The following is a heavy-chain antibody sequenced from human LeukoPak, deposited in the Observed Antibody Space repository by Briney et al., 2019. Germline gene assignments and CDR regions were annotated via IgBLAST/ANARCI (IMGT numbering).Heavy chain of an antibody. J-gene: IGHJ4*02. CDR3: ARGPSPGIAVAGSH. CDR2: IYYSGST. D-gene: IGHD6-19*01. V-gene: IGHV4-59*01. CDR1: GGSISSYY. Sequence: SETLSLTCTVSGGSISSYYWSWTRQPLGKGLEWIGYIYYSGSTNYNPSLKSRVTISVDTSKNQFSLKLSSVTAADTAVYYCARGPSPGIAVAGSHWGQGTLVTVSS.